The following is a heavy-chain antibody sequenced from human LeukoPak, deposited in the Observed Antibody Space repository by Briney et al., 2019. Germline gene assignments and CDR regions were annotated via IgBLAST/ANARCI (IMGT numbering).Heavy chain of an antibody. Sequence: SSETLSLTCSVSGGSISSYYWIWIRQPAGKGLEWIGLIYTSGSTNYNPSLKSRVTMSVDTSKNLFSLKLSSVTAADTAVYYCARVDPSGSYHTFDYWGQGTLVTVSS. J-gene: IGHJ4*02. CDR3: ARVDPSGSYHTFDY. CDR2: IYTSGST. CDR1: GGSISSYY. V-gene: IGHV4-4*07. D-gene: IGHD1-26*01.